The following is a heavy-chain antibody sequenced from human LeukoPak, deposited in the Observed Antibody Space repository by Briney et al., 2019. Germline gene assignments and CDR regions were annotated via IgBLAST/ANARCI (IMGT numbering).Heavy chain of an antibody. Sequence: PSETLSLTCAVYGGSFINYYWSWIRQPPGKGLEWIGEINDSGRINYNPSLMSRVTVSVDTSKNQFSLRLTSVTATDTAVYYWARRWNYGRNYYIDVWGNGATVSVSS. CDR3: ARRWNYGRNYYIDV. CDR2: INDSGRI. CDR1: GGSFINYY. J-gene: IGHJ6*03. V-gene: IGHV4-34*01. D-gene: IGHD1-7*01.